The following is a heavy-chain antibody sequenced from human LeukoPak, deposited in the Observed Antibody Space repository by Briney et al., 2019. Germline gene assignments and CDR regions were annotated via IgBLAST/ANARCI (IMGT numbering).Heavy chain of an antibody. CDR2: IKSKTDGGTT. J-gene: IGHJ4*02. V-gene: IGHV3-15*01. D-gene: IGHD3-22*01. CDR3: TTGRDYYDKTYFDY. CDR1: GFTFSNAW. Sequence: GGSLRLSCAASGFTFSNAWMSWVRQAPGKGLEWVGRIKSKTDGGTTDYAAPVKGRFTISRDDSKNTLYLQMNSLKTEDTAVYYCTTGRDYYDKTYFDYWGQGTLVTVSS.